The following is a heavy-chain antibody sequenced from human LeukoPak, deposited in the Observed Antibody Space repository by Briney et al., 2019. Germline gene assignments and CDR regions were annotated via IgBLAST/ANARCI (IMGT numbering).Heavy chain of an antibody. J-gene: IGHJ4*02. CDR1: GGSISSYY. Sequence: SETLSLTCTVSGGSISSYYWSWIRQPPGKGLEWIGHIYTSGSTNYNPSLKSRVTISVDTSKNQFSLKLSSVTAADTAVYYCARADGYRSEIDYWGQGTLVTVSS. V-gene: IGHV4-4*09. D-gene: IGHD5-24*01. CDR3: ARADGYRSEIDY. CDR2: IYTSGST.